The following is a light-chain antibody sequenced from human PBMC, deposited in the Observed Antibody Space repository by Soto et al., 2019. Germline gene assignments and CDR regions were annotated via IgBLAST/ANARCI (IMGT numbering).Light chain of an antibody. CDR3: QQYGSSYWT. CDR2: GAS. V-gene: IGKV3-20*01. Sequence: DIVLTQSPGSLSLSRGERATLSCRASQSVPRTYLAWYQQKPGQTPSLLIYGASTRATGIPDRFSGSGSGTDFTLTISRLEPEDFGVYYCQQYGSSYWTFGQGTKVDIK. CDR1: QSVPRTY. J-gene: IGKJ1*01.